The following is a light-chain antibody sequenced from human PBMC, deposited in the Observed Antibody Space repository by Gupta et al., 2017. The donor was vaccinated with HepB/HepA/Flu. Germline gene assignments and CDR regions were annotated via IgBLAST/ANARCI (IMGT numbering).Light chain of an antibody. CDR2: RDI. V-gene: IGLV1-47*01. J-gene: IGLJ2*01. CDR3: AAWDDSRSTVI. Sequence: SVLPQAPSASAPPGQRVPISCSGSGSNIGSNFVGWYQQFPGTAPKLLMYRDIQRPSGVPYRFSGSKYGTSAALAISGLLPEDEADYFCAAWDDSRSTVIIGGGTRLTVL. CDR1: GSNIGSNF.